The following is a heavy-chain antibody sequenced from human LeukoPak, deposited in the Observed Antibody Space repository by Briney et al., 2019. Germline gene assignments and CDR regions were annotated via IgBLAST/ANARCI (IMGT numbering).Heavy chain of an antibody. J-gene: IGHJ5*02. Sequence: GGSLRLSCAASGFTFSSYAMTWVRQAPGKGLEWVSPVFGGGATFYADSVKGRFTISGDNSKNTLYLQMNSLRGDDTAVYYCAKYGVVLPPGSHIPHWFVPWGQGGPVTVSS. V-gene: IGHV3-23*01. D-gene: IGHD2-15*01. CDR3: AKYGVVLPPGSHIPHWFVP. CDR2: VFGGGAT. CDR1: GFTFSSYA.